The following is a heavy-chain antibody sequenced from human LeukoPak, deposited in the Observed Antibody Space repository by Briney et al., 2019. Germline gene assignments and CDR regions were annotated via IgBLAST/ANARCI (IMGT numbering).Heavy chain of an antibody. CDR1: GGSISSYY. D-gene: IGHD6-19*01. CDR2: IYTSGST. CDR3: ARGHSSGWLSLSSFDY. Sequence: SETLSLTCTVSGGSISSYYWSWIRQPAGKGLEWIGRIYTSGSTNYNPSLKSRVTMSVDTSKNQFSLKLSSVTAADTAVYYCARGHSSGWLSLSSFDYWGQGTLVTVSS. V-gene: IGHV4-4*07. J-gene: IGHJ4*02.